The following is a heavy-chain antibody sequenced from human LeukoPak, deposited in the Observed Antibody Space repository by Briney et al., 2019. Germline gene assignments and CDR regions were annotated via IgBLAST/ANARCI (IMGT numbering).Heavy chain of an antibody. CDR1: GGSISSGGYS. Sequence: SQTLSLTCAVSGGSISSGGYSWSWIRQPPGKGLEWIGYIYHSGSTYYNPSLKSRVTISVDRSKNQFSLKLSSVTAADTAVYYCATERNWPDYYDSSGPFDYWGQGTLVTVSS. V-gene: IGHV4-30-2*01. D-gene: IGHD3-22*01. CDR3: ATERNWPDYYDSSGPFDY. CDR2: IYHSGST. J-gene: IGHJ4*02.